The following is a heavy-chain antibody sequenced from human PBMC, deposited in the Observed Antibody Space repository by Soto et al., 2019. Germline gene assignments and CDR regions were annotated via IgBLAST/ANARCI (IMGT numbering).Heavy chain of an antibody. V-gene: IGHV4-30-4*01. D-gene: IGHD3-3*01. CDR2: IYSSGST. CDR3: ASQLYDFCSGYYFGNYYGTDV. J-gene: IGHJ6*02. CDR1: GGSISSGDYY. Sequence: LSLTCTVSGGSISSGDYYWSRNRQPPGKGLEWIGYIYSSGSTYYNPSLKGRVTISVDTSKNQFSLKLSSVTAADTAVYYCASQLYDFCSGYYFGNYYGTDVWGQGTTVTVSS.